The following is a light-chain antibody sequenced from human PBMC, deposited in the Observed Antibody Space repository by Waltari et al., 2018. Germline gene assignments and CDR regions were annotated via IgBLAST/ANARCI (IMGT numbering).Light chain of an antibody. J-gene: IGKJ3*01. CDR3: LQRSHWPPFT. Sequence: EIVLTPSPVTLSLSPGERATITCRASQSISVYLAWYQHRPGQSPRLLIYDASKRAPGIPTRFSGSGSGTDFTLTISSVEPDDFAVYYCLQRSHWPPFTFGPGTKLDIK. V-gene: IGKV3-11*01. CDR2: DAS. CDR1: QSISVY.